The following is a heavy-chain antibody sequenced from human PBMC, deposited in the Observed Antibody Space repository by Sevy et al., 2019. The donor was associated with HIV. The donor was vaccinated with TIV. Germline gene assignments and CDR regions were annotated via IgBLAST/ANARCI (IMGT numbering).Heavy chain of an antibody. Sequence: ASVKVSCKASGYTFTTYGITWVRQAPGQGLEWMGWISADNDNTNYAQKFQGRVTMTTDTSTTTAYMELRSLRSDDTAVYYCASASAYYYGSERHPHAFDIWGQGTMVTVSS. CDR1: GYTFTTYG. J-gene: IGHJ3*02. CDR3: ASASAYYYGSERHPHAFDI. V-gene: IGHV1-18*01. CDR2: ISADNDNT. D-gene: IGHD3-10*01.